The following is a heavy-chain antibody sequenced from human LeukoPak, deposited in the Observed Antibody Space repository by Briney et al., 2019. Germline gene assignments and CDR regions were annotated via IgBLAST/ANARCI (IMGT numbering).Heavy chain of an antibody. Sequence: SETLSLTCAVYGGSFSVYYWSWIRQPPGKGLEWIGEINHSGSTYYNPSLKSRVTISVDTSKNQFSLKLSSVTAADTAVYYCAREDYDFWSVDYWGQGTLVTVSS. CDR2: INHSGST. CDR3: AREDYDFWSVDY. CDR1: GGSFSVYY. D-gene: IGHD3-3*01. V-gene: IGHV4-34*01. J-gene: IGHJ4*02.